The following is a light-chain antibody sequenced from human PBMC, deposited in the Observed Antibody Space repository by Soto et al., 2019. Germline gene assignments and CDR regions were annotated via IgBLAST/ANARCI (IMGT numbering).Light chain of an antibody. CDR1: QDISNS. V-gene: IGKV1-33*01. J-gene: IGKJ4*01. CDR3: QQSDSRPRT. CDR2: DAS. Sequence: DIQMTQSPSSLSASVGDRVTITCQASQDISNSLNWYQQRPGKAPNLLIYDASNLETGVPSRFSGSGSGTHFTLTISSLQPEDIATYHCQQSDSRPRTFGGGTKVDIK.